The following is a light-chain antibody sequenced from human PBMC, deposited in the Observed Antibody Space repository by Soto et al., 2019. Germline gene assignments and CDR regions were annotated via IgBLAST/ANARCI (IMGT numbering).Light chain of an antibody. CDR3: QSYDSSLSGSV. V-gene: IGLV1-40*01. CDR2: GNS. J-gene: IGLJ2*01. CDR1: SSNIGAGYD. Sequence: QSVLTQPPSVSGAPGQRVTISCTGSSSNIGAGYDVHWYQQLPGTAPKVLIYGNSNRPSGVPDRFSGSKSGTSTSLAITGLQPEDEADYNCQSYDSSLSGSVFGGGTKLTVL.